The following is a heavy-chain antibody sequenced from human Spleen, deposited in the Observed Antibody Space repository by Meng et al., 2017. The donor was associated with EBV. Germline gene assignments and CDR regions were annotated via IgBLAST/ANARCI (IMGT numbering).Heavy chain of an antibody. D-gene: IGHD4/OR15-4a*01. J-gene: IGHJ4*02. CDR3: ITQGHSGANPWY. Sequence: ASGLIFSAAWISWVRQAPGKGLGWVGLIKTRNDGGITDYAAPVKGRFTVSRDDSKSAVYLQTNSLKIEDTGVYYCITQGHSGANPWYWGQGTLVTVS. V-gene: IGHV3-15*01. CDR1: GLIFSAAW. CDR2: IKTRNDGGIT.